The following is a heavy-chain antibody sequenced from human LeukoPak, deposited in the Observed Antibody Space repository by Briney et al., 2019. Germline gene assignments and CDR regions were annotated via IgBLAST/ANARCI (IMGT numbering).Heavy chain of an antibody. D-gene: IGHD6-19*01. Sequence: SETLTLTCTVSGGSVSSGSYYWSWIRQPPGTGLEWIGYIYYSGSTNYNPSLKSRVTISVDTSKNQFSLKLSSVTAADTAVYYCARVGEGSSGFDAFDIWGQGTMVTVSS. V-gene: IGHV4-61*01. CDR3: ARVGEGSSGFDAFDI. J-gene: IGHJ3*02. CDR2: IYYSGST. CDR1: GGSVSSGSYY.